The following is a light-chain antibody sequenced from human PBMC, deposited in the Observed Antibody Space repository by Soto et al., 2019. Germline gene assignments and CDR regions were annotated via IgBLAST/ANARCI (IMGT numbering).Light chain of an antibody. J-gene: IGKJ3*01. CDR2: GAS. CDR1: QSVSSN. Sequence: EIMMTQSPATLSVSPGERATISCRASQSVSSNLAWYQQKPGQAPRLLIYGASTRATGIPARFSGSGSGTDFTLTISCLQSEDFATYYCQQYYSYPITFGPGTKVDNK. CDR3: QQYYSYPIT. V-gene: IGKV3-15*01.